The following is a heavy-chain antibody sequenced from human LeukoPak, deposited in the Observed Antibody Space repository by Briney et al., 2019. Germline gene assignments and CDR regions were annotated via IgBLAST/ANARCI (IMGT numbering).Heavy chain of an antibody. CDR2: ISWDGGST. CDR1: GFTFDDYA. CDR3: AKEGPGYSGYDLPDY. D-gene: IGHD5-12*01. V-gene: IGHV3-43D*03. Sequence: PGGSLRLSCAASGFTFDDYAMHWVRQAPGKGLEWVSLISWDGGSTYYADSVKGRFTISRDNSKNSLYLQMNSLRAEDTALYYCAKEGPGYSGYDLPDYWGQGTLVTVSS. J-gene: IGHJ4*02.